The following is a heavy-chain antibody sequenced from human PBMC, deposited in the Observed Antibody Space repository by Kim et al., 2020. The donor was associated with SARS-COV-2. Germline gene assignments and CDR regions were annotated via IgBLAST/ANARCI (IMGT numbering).Heavy chain of an antibody. D-gene: IGHD3-10*01. Sequence: SETLSLTCIVSGGSIRSNNNYWGWIRQPPGKGLEWIASIYYSGSTFYNPSLKSRLTISLDTSKNQFSLKLTFVTAADTAVYYCAHYNSGNYYALDYWGPG. CDR3: AHYNSGNYYALDY. CDR2: IYYSGST. V-gene: IGHV4-39*01. J-gene: IGHJ4*02. CDR1: GGSIRSNNNY.